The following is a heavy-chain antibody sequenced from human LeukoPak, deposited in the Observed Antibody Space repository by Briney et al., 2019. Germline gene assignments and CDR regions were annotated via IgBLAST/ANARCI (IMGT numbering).Heavy chain of an antibody. CDR2: ISYDGSNK. J-gene: IGHJ3*02. CDR3: TRQPERSSGLYSDAFDI. Sequence: PGGSLRLSCAASGFTFSSYGVHWVRQAPGKGLEWVAVISYDGSNKYYADSVKGRFTISRDNAKDSLYLQMNSLRAEDTAVYYCTRQPERSSGLYSDAFDIWGQGTMVTVSS. V-gene: IGHV3-30*03. CDR1: GFTFSSYG. D-gene: IGHD6-19*01.